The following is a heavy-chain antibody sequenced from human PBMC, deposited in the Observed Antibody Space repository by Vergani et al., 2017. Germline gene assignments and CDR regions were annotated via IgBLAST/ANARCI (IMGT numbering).Heavy chain of an antibody. V-gene: IGHV4-59*13. D-gene: IGHD4-23*01. CDR3: ARRSVFHGGPYYYYYMDV. J-gene: IGHJ6*03. Sequence: QVQLEESGPGLVKPSETLSLTCTVSGGSFNTYYWSWIRQSPGKGLEWIGYIYSTGSTNYNPSLNSRVTMSVDTSKNQFSLKLSSVTAADTAVYYCARRSVFHGGPYYYYYMDVWGKGTTVTVSS. CDR2: IYSTGST. CDR1: GGSFNTYY.